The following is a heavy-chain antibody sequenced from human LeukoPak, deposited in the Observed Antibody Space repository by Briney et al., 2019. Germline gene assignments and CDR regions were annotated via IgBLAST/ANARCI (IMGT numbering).Heavy chain of an antibody. V-gene: IGHV3-7*03. J-gene: IGHJ6*03. CDR1: GLTLSYYW. CDR3: AKAQPPAPIEYYYCYMDV. CDR2: INQDGSEK. Sequence: GGSLRLSCAASGLTLSYYWMSWVRQAPGKGLEWVANINQDGSEKYYVDSVKGRFTISRDNAKNSLYLQMNSLRAEDTAVYYCAKAQPPAPIEYYYCYMDVWGKGTTVTVSS. D-gene: IGHD2-2*02.